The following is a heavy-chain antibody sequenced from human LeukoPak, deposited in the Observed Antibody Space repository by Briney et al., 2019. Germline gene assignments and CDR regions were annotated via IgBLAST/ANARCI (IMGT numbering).Heavy chain of an antibody. D-gene: IGHD3-16*01. Sequence: GGSLRLSCAASGFTFSSYWMNWVRQAPGKGLVWVSRIASDGSSTTYADSVKGRFSISRDNAKNTLYLQMNSLRVEDTAVYYCARDSRGRSNWFDPWGQGTLVTVSS. CDR1: GFTFSSYW. J-gene: IGHJ5*02. V-gene: IGHV3-74*01. CDR3: ARDSRGRSNWFDP. CDR2: IASDGSST.